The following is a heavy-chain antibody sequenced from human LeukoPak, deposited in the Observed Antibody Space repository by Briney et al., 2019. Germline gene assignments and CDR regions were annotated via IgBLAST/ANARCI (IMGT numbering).Heavy chain of an antibody. D-gene: IGHD6-13*01. CDR1: GGSISSYNW. V-gene: IGHV4-4*02. J-gene: IGHJ5*02. CDR3: ATTAAAGTRLAWFDP. Sequence: SGTLSLTCVVSGGSISSYNWWSWVRRPPGKGLEWIGEIYHSGSTNYNPSLKSRVTISLDKSKNQFSLKLSSVTAADTAVYYCATTAAAGTRLAWFDPWGQGTLVTVS. CDR2: IYHSGST.